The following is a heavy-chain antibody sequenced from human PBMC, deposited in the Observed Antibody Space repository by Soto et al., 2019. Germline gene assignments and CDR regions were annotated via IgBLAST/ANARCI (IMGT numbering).Heavy chain of an antibody. CDR1: GFTFSSYG. D-gene: IGHD3-16*01. J-gene: IGHJ4*02. CDR3: AKDHGIDGGGFDY. V-gene: IGHV3-30*18. Sequence: QVQLVESGGGVVQPGRSLRLSCAASGFTFSSYGMHWVRQAPGKGLEWVAVISYDGSNKYYADSVKGRFTISRDKSKNTLYLQMNSLRAEDTDVYYCAKDHGIDGGGFDYWGQGTLVTVSS. CDR2: ISYDGSNK.